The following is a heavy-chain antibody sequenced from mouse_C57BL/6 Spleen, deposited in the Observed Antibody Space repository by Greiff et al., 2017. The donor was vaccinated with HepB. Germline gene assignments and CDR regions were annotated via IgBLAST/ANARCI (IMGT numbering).Heavy chain of an antibody. J-gene: IGHJ2*01. CDR2: IYPGDGDT. Sequence: QVQLQQSGAELVKPGASVKISCKASGYAFSSYWMNWVKQRPGKGLEWIGQIYPGDGDTNYNGKFKGKATLTADKSSSTAYMQLSSLTSEDSAVYFWAREEGYYGEDYFDYWGQGTTLTVSS. CDR1: GYAFSSYW. D-gene: IGHD1-1*01. V-gene: IGHV1-80*01. CDR3: AREEGYYGEDYFDY.